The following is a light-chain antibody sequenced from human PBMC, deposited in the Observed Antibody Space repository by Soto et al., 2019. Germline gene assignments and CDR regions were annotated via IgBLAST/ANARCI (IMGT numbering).Light chain of an antibody. CDR2: AAS. V-gene: IGKV1-39*01. CDR1: QSIISS. Sequence: DIQMTHSPSSLSASVGDIVTITCRASQSIISSLNWYQQKLGKAPKLLIYAASSLQSGVPSRFSGSGSGTDFTLTISSLQPEDFAIYYCQESYSTLFTFGQGTRLEI. J-gene: IGKJ5*01. CDR3: QESYSTLFT.